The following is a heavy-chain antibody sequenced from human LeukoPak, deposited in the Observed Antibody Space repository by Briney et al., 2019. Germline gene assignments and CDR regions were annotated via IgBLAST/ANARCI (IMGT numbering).Heavy chain of an antibody. D-gene: IGHD3-10*01. J-gene: IGHJ5*02. CDR2: IRSKANGYAT. CDR3: TSPSGRGVQNWFDP. Sequence: GGSLRLSCAASGFTFSGSAMHWVRQASGKGLEWIGRIRSKANGYATAYAASAKGRFTISRDDSKNTAYLQMNSLKTEDTAVYYCTSPSGRGVQNWFDPWGQGTLVTVSS. CDR1: GFTFSGSA. V-gene: IGHV3-73*01.